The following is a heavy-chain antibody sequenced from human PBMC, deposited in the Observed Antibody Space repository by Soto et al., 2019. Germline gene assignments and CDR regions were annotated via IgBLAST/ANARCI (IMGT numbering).Heavy chain of an antibody. CDR2: MNPNSGNT. CDR3: ARVKLDYFDY. V-gene: IGHV1-8*02. CDR1: GYSFTSYD. J-gene: IGHJ4*02. Sequence: QVQLVQSGAEVKKPGASVKVSCKASGYSFTSYDIHWVRQATGQGLEWMGWMNPNSGNTAYAQKFQGRVTMTRNTSMSAAYMELSSLRSEDTAVYYCARVKLDYFDYWGQGTLVTVSS.